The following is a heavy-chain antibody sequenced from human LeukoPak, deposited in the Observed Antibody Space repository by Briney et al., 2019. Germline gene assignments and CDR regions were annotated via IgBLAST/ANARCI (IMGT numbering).Heavy chain of an antibody. Sequence: ASVKVSCKASGYTFTSYGISWVRQAPGQGLEWMGWISAYNGNTNYAQKLQGRVTMTTDTSTSTAYMELRSLRSDDTAVYYCARDPGYGILTGYSYFDYWGQGTLVTVSS. CDR2: ISAYNGNT. CDR3: ARDPGYGILTGYSYFDY. J-gene: IGHJ4*02. CDR1: GYTFTSYG. D-gene: IGHD3-9*01. V-gene: IGHV1-18*01.